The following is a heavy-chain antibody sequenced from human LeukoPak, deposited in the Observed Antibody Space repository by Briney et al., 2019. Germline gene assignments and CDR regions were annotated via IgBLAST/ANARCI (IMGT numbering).Heavy chain of an antibody. V-gene: IGHV1-69*13. CDR2: IIPIFGTA. CDR3: ARDSGYSGYFATSDP. D-gene: IGHD5-12*01. J-gene: IGHJ5*02. CDR1: GGTFSSYA. Sequence: ASVKVSCKASGGTFSSYAISWVRQAPGQGLEWMGGIIPIFGTANYAQKFQGRVTVTADESTSTAYMELSSLRSEDTAVYYCARDSGYSGYFATSDPWGQGTLVTVSS.